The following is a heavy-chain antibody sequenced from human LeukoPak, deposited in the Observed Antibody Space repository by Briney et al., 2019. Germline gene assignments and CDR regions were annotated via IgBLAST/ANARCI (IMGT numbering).Heavy chain of an antibody. CDR2: TSNDGSNK. Sequence: GGSLTLSCAASGFIFSSYKTHWVRQAPGKGLEWVAVTSNDGSNKYYADSVKGRFTVSRDNSKNTLWLQLNSLRADDTAVYYCVRSHPAKFDKWGQGTMVTVSS. CDR3: VRSHPAKFDK. CDR1: GFIFSSYK. J-gene: IGHJ3*02. V-gene: IGHV3-30-3*01.